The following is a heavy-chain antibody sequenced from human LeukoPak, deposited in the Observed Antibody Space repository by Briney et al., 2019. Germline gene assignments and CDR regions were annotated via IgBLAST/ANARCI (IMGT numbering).Heavy chain of an antibody. J-gene: IGHJ4*02. CDR1: GFTFGRYA. CDR3: AKDRYISAAVNRGNDY. V-gene: IGHV3-23*01. Sequence: GGSLRLSCAASGFTFGRYAMTWVRQAPGKGLEWVSVISGSASATYYTDSVKGRFTISRDNAKNTLYLQMNSLRAEDTAIYYCAKDRYISAAVNRGNDYWGQGTLVTVSS. CDR2: ISGSASAT. D-gene: IGHD6-13*01.